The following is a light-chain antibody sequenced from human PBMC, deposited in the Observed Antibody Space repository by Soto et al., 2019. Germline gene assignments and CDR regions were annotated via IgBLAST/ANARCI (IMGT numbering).Light chain of an antibody. J-gene: IGKJ1*01. CDR3: QQSYTTPWT. Sequence: EIVLTQSPGTLSLSPGGRATLSCRASQSVSSSYLAWYQQKPGQAPRLVIYGASSRATGIPDRFSGSGSGTDFTLTISSLHPDDFATYFCQQSYTTPWTFGQGTKVDI. V-gene: IGKV3-20*01. CDR2: GAS. CDR1: QSVSSSY.